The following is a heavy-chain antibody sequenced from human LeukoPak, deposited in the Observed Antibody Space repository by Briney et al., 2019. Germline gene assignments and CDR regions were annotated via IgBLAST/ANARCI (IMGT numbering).Heavy chain of an antibody. J-gene: IGHJ4*02. D-gene: IGHD6-19*01. CDR2: INPNSGGT. CDR1: GYTFTGYY. V-gene: IGHV1-2*02. CDR3: ARGVVSYSSGWYEREIDY. Sequence: ASVKVSCKASGYTFTGYYMHWVRQAPGQGLEWMGWINPNSGGTNYAQKFQGRVTMTRDTSISTAYMELSRLRSDDTAVYYCARGVVSYSSGWYEREIDYWGQGTLVTVSS.